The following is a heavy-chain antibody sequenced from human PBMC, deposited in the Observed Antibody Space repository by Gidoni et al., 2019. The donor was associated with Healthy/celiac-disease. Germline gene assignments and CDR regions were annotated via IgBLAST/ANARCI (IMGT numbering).Heavy chain of an antibody. V-gene: IGHV4-59*01. D-gene: IGHD3-9*01. CDR3: ARGLGYYDILTGYPPDAFDI. CDR2: IYYSGST. CDR1: GGSISSYY. J-gene: IGHJ3*02. Sequence: QVQLQESGPGLVKPSETLSLTCTVSGGSISSYYWSWIRQPPGKGLEWIGYIYYSGSTNYNPSLKSRVTISVDTSKNQFSLKLSSVTAADTAVYYCARGLGYYDILTGYPPDAFDIWGQGTMVTVSS.